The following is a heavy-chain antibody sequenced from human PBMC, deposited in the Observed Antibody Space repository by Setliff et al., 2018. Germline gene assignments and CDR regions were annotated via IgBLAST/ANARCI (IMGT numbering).Heavy chain of an antibody. CDR1: GDSISRSTYY. CDR3: ARRDSTGFYGYSFDF. CDR2: VDHSGNT. J-gene: IGHJ4*02. Sequence: SETLSLTCTVSGDSISRSTYYWGWIRQSPGKGLDWIGTVDHSGNTFYNPSLKSRVTISVDTSKNQFSLKLTSVSAADTAVYYCARRDSTGFYGYSFDFWGQGTLVTVSA. V-gene: IGHV4-39*01. D-gene: IGHD3-22*01.